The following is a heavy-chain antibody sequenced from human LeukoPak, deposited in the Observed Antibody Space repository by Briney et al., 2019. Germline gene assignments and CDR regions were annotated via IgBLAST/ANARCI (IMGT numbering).Heavy chain of an antibody. D-gene: IGHD6-13*01. V-gene: IGHV1-2*02. CDR3: GRDRAVAGFDY. CDR2: INPNSGGT. J-gene: IGHJ4*02. Sequence: ASVKLSCKASGYAFTSCGYSWVRLAHGPGLERMGWINPNSGGTTYAKKFQGRVTMTRETSISKAYTELSSLGSDDTAAYYYGRDRAVAGFDYWVQGSLVGVSS. CDR1: GYAFTSCG.